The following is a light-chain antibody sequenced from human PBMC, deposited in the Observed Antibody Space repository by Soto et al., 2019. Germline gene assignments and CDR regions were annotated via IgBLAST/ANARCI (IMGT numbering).Light chain of an antibody. Sequence: DIQMTQSPSSLSASVGDRVTITCRAGQYIGRYLNWYQQKPGKAPKLLIYAASSLHSGVPSRFSGSGSGTDFTLTISSLEPEDSAVYYCQQRHMWPITFGQGTRLEIK. CDR2: AAS. V-gene: IGKV1-39*01. CDR1: QYIGRY. J-gene: IGKJ5*01. CDR3: QQRHMWPIT.